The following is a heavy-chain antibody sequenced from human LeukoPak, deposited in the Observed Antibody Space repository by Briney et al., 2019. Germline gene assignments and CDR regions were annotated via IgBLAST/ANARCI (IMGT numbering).Heavy chain of an antibody. CDR3: ARGGGIAAAGTCYFDY. J-gene: IGHJ4*02. D-gene: IGHD6-13*01. CDR1: GGSFSGYY. V-gene: IGHV4-34*01. CDR2: INHSGST. Sequence: SETLSLTCAVYGGSFSGYYWSWIRQPPGKGLEWIGEINHSGSTNYNPSLKSRVTISVDTSKNQFSLKLSSVAAADTAVYYCARGGGIAAAGTCYFDYWGQGTLVTVSS.